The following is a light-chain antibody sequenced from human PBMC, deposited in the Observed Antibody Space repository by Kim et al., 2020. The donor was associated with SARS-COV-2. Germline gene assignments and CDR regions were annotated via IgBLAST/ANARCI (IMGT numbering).Light chain of an antibody. CDR3: QQGNNWPPTCT. V-gene: IGKV3-11*01. CDR2: DAS. CDR1: QSIRND. J-gene: IGKJ2*02. Sequence: IVLTQSPATLSLSPGERATLSCRASQSIRNDLAWYQQKPGQAPRLLIYDASNRATGIPARFSGSGSGTEFTLTISSLEPEDFAVYYWQQGNNWPPTCTFGQGTKLEIK.